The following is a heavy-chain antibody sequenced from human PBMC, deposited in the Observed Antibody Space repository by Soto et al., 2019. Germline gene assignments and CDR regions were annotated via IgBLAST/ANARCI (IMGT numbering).Heavy chain of an antibody. D-gene: IGHD6-13*01. V-gene: IGHV4-59*12. CDR2: IYYSGST. Sequence: SETLSLTCTVSGGSISSYYWSWIRQPPGKGLEWIGYIYYSGSTNYNPSLKSRVTISVDKSKNQFSLKLSSVTAADTAVYYCTIAAAGTVNYNFYYYMDVWGKGTTVTVSS. J-gene: IGHJ6*03. CDR1: GGSISSYY. CDR3: TIAAAGTVNYNFYYYMDV.